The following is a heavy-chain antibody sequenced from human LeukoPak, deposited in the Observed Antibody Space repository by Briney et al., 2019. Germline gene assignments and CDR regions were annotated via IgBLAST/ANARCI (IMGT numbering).Heavy chain of an antibody. D-gene: IGHD3-9*01. CDR3: ARGGVSFFDWLAFDY. V-gene: IGHV5-51*01. J-gene: IGHJ4*02. Sequence: GESLKISCKGSGYSFTNYWIGWVRQMPGKGLEWMGIIYPGDSDTRFRLSFQDQVTISADKSITTAYLQWSSLKASDTAMYYCARGGVSFFDWLAFDYWGQGTLVTVFS. CDR1: GYSFTNYW. CDR2: IYPGDSDT.